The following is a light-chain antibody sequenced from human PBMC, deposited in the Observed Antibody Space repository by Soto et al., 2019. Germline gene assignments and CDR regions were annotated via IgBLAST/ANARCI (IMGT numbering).Light chain of an antibody. Sequence: EIVLTQSPGTLSLSPGERATLSCRASQSVSSSYLAWYQQKPGQAPRLLIYGASGRATGIPDRFSGSGSGTDFTLTISRLEREDFAVYYCQQYGSSPMYTFGQGTKLEIK. CDR1: QSVSSSY. CDR2: GAS. CDR3: QQYGSSPMYT. V-gene: IGKV3-20*01. J-gene: IGKJ2*01.